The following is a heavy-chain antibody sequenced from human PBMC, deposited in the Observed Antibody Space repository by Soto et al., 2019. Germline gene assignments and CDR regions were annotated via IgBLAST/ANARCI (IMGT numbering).Heavy chain of an antibody. CDR1: GASMSSYF. J-gene: IGHJ6*03. CDR3: ARSRVGNCNHKECTYYVDV. CDR2: IYYTGST. V-gene: IGHV4-59*08. Sequence: PSETLSLTCTVSGASMSSYFWTWIRQPPGKGLEWVASIYYTGSTNYNPSLKSRVTISVDTSENQFSLKLSSLTAADTAVFFCARSRVGNCNHKECTYYVDVWGKGTTVTVSS. D-gene: IGHD1-1*01.